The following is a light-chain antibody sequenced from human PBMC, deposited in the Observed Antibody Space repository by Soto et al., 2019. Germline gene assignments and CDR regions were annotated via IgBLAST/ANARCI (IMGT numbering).Light chain of an antibody. CDR2: DVS. J-gene: IGLJ1*01. CDR3: SSYTSSSTLYV. CDR1: SREINGYNY. V-gene: IGLV2-14*01. Sequence: QYVLTQPASVSGSPGQSITISCTGTSREINGYNYVSWYQQHPGKAPKLMIYDVSNRPSGVSNRFSGSKSGNTASLTISGLQAEDEADYYCSSYTSSSTLYVFGTGT.